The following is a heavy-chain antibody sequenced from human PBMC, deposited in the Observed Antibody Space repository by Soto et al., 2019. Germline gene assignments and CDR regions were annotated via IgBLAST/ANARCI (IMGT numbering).Heavy chain of an antibody. J-gene: IGHJ3*02. CDR1: GYTFTSYD. CDR2: MNPNSGNT. CDR3: ASPSADSPGAFDI. D-gene: IGHD4-4*01. V-gene: IGHV1-8*01. Sequence: ASVKVSCKASGYTFTSYDINWVRQATGQGLEWMGWMNPNSGNTGYAQKFQGRVTMTRNTSISTAYMELSSLRSEDTAVYYCASPSADSPGAFDIWGQGTMVTVSS.